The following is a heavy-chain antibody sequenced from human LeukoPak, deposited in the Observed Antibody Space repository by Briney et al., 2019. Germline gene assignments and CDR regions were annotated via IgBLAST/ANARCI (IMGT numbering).Heavy chain of an antibody. J-gene: IGHJ4*02. D-gene: IGHD5-12*01. V-gene: IGHV4-39*01. CDR1: GGPIITNSHY. Sequence: SETLSLTCTVSGGPIITNSHYWAWIRQPPGKGLEWIGSVFETGGGYYNPSLKGRVTISLDTSTNQVSLRLTSVTAADTALYFCAKHPRAAVATISTLDDWGQGTLVSVSS. CDR3: AKHPRAAVATISTLDD. CDR2: VFETGGG.